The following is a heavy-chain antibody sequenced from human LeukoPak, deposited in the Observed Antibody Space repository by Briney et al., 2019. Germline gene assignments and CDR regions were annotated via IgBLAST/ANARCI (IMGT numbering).Heavy chain of an antibody. CDR1: GFTFSSYS. D-gene: IGHD6-13*01. Sequence: GGSLRLSCAASGFTFSSYSMNWVRQAPGKGLEWVSSISSSSSYIYYADSVKGRFTISRDNAKNSLYLQMNSLRAEDTAVYYCARGGEQQLVLTPPDTLFRYYYYGMDVWGQGTTVTVSS. V-gene: IGHV3-21*01. J-gene: IGHJ6*02. CDR3: ARGGEQQLVLTPPDTLFRYYYYGMDV. CDR2: ISSSSSYI.